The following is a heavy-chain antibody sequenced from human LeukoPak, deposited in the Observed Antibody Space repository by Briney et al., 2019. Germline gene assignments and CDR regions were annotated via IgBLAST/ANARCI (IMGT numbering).Heavy chain of an antibody. V-gene: IGHV4-34*01. CDR2: INHSGST. CDR1: GGSFSGYY. CDR3: ASVPYYYDSSGYYPGAY. D-gene: IGHD3-22*01. J-gene: IGHJ4*02. Sequence: PSETLSLTCAVYGGSFSGYYWSWIRQPPGKGLEWIGEINHSGSTNYNPSPKSRVTISVDTSKNQFSLKLSSVTAADTAVYYCASVPYYYDSSGYYPGAYWGQGTLVTVSS.